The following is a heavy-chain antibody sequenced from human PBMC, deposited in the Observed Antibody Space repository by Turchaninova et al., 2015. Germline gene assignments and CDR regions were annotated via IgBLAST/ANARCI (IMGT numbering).Heavy chain of an antibody. CDR3: AAGYGRDWYYFDY. V-gene: IGHV4-59*08. CDR2: VYYSGGT. CDR1: GVSISSYY. D-gene: IGHD2-21*02. J-gene: IGHJ4*02. Sequence: QVQLQESGPGLVKPSETLSLTCTVPGVSISSYYWSWIRQPPGKGLAWIGYVYYSGGTNYNPSLKSRVTLSVDMSNSQFSLKVSSVTAADTAVYYCAAGYGRDWYYFDYWGQGALVIVSS.